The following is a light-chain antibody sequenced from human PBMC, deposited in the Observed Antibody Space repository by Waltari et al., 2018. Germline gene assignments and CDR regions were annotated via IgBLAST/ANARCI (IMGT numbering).Light chain of an antibody. J-gene: IGLJ1*01. CDR2: EVS. Sequence: QLALTQPPSASGSPGQSVTISCTGTTSDIGAYNYVPWYQMHPGKAPKLLIYEVSNGPSGVPDRFSGSKSGNTASLTVSGLQAEDEAEYFCASYAGNNNYVFGSGTKVTVL. CDR1: TSDIGAYNY. V-gene: IGLV2-8*01. CDR3: ASYAGNNNYV.